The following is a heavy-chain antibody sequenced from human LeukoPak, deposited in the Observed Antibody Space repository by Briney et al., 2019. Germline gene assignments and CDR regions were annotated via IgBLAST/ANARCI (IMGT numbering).Heavy chain of an antibody. CDR1: GFTVSSNY. Sequence: AGGSLRLSCAASGFTVSSNYMSWVRQAPGKGLEWVSVIYSGGSTYYADSVKGRFTISRDNSKNTLYLQMNSLSAEDTAVYYCARGDTVTTFLFDYWGQGTLVTVSS. D-gene: IGHD4-17*01. J-gene: IGHJ4*02. V-gene: IGHV3-53*01. CDR3: ARGDTVTTFLFDY. CDR2: IYSGGST.